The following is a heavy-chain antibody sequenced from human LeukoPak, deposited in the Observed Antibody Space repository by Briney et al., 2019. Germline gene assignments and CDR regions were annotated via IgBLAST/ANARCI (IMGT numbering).Heavy chain of an antibody. D-gene: IGHD3-9*01. CDR1: GFTFSSYW. CDR2: INSDGSST. CDR3: ASSTLRYFDWSQGFDY. V-gene: IGHV3-74*01. Sequence: PGGSLRLSCAASGFTFSSYWMHWVRQAPGKGLVWVSRINSDGSSTSYADSVKGRFTISRDNAKNSLYLQMNSLRAEDTAVYYCASSTLRYFDWSQGFDYWGQGTLVTVSS. J-gene: IGHJ4*02.